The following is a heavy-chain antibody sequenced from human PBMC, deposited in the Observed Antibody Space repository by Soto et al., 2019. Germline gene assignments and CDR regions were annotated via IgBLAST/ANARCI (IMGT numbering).Heavy chain of an antibody. CDR2: INSDGSST. J-gene: IGHJ4*02. Sequence: EVQLVESGGGLVQPGGSLRLSCAASGFTYSSYWMHWVRKAAGKGLVWVSRINSDGSSTTYADSVKGRFTISRDNAKKTLYLQMNSLRADDTAIYPCERGEKATIRPFGYWGQWFLVTVS. CDR3: ERGEKATIRPFGY. CDR1: GFTYSSYW. D-gene: IGHD5-12*01. V-gene: IGHV3-74*01.